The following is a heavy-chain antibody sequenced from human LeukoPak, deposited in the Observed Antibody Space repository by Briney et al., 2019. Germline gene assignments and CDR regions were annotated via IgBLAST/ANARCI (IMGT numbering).Heavy chain of an antibody. Sequence: GGSLRLSCAASGFTVSSNYMSWVRQAPGKGLEWVSAISGSGGSTYYADSVKGRFTISRDNSRNTLYLQMNSLRAEDTAVYYCAKTAGSYLAGDAFDIWGQGTMVTVSS. CDR1: GFTVSSNY. CDR2: ISGSGGST. J-gene: IGHJ3*02. D-gene: IGHD1-26*01. V-gene: IGHV3-23*01. CDR3: AKTAGSYLAGDAFDI.